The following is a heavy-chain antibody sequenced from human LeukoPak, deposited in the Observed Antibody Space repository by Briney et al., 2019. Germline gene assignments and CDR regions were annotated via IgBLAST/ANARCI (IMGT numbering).Heavy chain of an antibody. CDR1: GGSISSSSYY. CDR3: AGRVLRFSYYFDY. D-gene: IGHD3-3*01. CDR2: IHYSGDT. Sequence: SETLSLTCTVSGGSISSSSYYWGWIRQPPGKGLEWIGSIHYSGDTYYRSSLKSRVTMSVDTSKNQFSLNLRSVTAADTAVYYCAGRVLRFSYYFDYWGQGTLVTVSS. V-gene: IGHV4-39*01. J-gene: IGHJ4*02.